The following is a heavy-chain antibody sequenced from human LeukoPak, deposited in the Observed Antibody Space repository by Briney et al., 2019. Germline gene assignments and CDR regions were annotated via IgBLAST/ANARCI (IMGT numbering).Heavy chain of an antibody. J-gene: IGHJ1*01. D-gene: IGHD6-19*01. V-gene: IGHV3-30*02. CDR3: ARGGKRALAGTRSPQYFQH. CDR1: GFTFSSYS. Sequence: PGGSLRLSCAASGFTFSSYSMKWVRQAPGKGLEWVTFIRYDGSNKYYADSVKGRFTISRDNSKNTLYLQMNSLRAEDTAVYYCARGGKRALAGTRSPQYFQHWGQGTLVTVSS. CDR2: IRYDGSNK.